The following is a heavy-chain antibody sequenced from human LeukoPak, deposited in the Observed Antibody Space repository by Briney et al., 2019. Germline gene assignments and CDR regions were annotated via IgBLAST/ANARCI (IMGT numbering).Heavy chain of an antibody. J-gene: IGHJ4*02. CDR2: ISGSGGST. CDR3: AKAFYDFWRLDY. Sequence: PGGSLRLSCAASGFTFSSYAMSWVRQALEKGLEWVSAISGSGGSTYYADSVKGRFTISRDNSKNTLYLQMNSLRAEDTAVYYCAKAFYDFWRLDYWGQGTLVTVSS. V-gene: IGHV3-23*01. CDR1: GFTFSSYA. D-gene: IGHD3-3*01.